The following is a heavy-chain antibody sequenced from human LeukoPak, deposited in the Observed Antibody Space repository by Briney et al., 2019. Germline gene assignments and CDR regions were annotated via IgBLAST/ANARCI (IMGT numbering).Heavy chain of an antibody. J-gene: IGHJ6*02. CDR2: ISSSSSYI. CDR3: ARQWELTSSYYYYGMDV. CDR1: GFTFSSYS. D-gene: IGHD1-26*01. Sequence: GGSLRLSCVASGFTFSSYSMNWVRQAPGKGLEWVSSISSSSSYIYYADSVKGRFTISRDNAKNSLYLQMNSLRAEDTAVYYCARQWELTSSYYYYGMDVWGQGTTVTVSS. V-gene: IGHV3-21*01.